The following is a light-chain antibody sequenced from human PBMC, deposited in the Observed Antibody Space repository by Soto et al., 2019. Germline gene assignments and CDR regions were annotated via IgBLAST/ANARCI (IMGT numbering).Light chain of an antibody. CDR2: AAS. J-gene: IGKJ5*01. CDR3: QQSYSTPQVT. V-gene: IGKV1-39*01. CDR1: QSISSD. Sequence: DIQITHSPSSLSASVGDRVTITCRASQSISSDLNWYQQKPGKAPKLLIYAASSLQSGAPSRFSGSGSGTDFTLTISSLQPEDFATYYCQQSYSTPQVTFGQGTRLEIK.